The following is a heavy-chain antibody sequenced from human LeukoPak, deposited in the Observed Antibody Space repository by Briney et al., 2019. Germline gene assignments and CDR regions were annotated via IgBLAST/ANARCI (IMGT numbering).Heavy chain of an antibody. CDR2: IYHSGST. D-gene: IGHD2-2*01. Sequence: SETLSLTCAVSGGSISSSNWWSWVRQPPGKGLEWIGEIYHSGSTNYNPSLKSRVTISVDKSKNQFSLKLSSVTAADTAVYFCARDQEHCSGTSCYPYWYDSWGQGTLVTVSS. CDR1: GGSISSSNW. CDR3: ARDQEHCSGTSCYPYWYDS. J-gene: IGHJ5*01. V-gene: IGHV4-4*02.